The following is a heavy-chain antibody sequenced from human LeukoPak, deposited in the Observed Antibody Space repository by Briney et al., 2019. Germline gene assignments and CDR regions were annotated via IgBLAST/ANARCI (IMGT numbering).Heavy chain of an antibody. CDR3: ARSYDFWSGYYPPYAFDI. D-gene: IGHD3-3*01. CDR1: GFTFSSYW. CDR2: IKQDGSEK. V-gene: IGHV3-7*03. Sequence: GGSLRLSCAASGFTFSSYWMSWVRQAPGKGLEWVANIKQDGSEKYYVDSVKGRFTISRDNAKNSLYLQMNSLRAEDTAVYYCARSYDFWSGYYPPYAFDIWGQGTMVTVSS. J-gene: IGHJ3*02.